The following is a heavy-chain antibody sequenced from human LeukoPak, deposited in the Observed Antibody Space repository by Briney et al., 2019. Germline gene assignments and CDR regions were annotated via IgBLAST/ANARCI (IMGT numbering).Heavy chain of an antibody. CDR1: GFTFNGYW. CDR3: VRDLGGRSGH. D-gene: IGHD1-26*01. Sequence: GGSLRLSCAASGFTFNGYWMSWVRQAPGKGLEWVANIKQDGSDKYYVDSVKGRFTISRDNAKNSLYLQMNSLRAEDTAVYYCVRDLGGRSGHWGQGTLVTVSS. CDR2: IKQDGSDK. V-gene: IGHV3-7*01. J-gene: IGHJ4*02.